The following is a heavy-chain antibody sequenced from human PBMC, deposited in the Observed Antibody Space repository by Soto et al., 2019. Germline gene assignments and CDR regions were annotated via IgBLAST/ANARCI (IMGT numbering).Heavy chain of an antibody. Sequence: SETLSLTCAVSSGSISSSNWWSWVRQPPGKGLEWIGGIYNSGSTTYNPSLKSRVTISVVKSKNQFSLKLSSVTAADTAVYYCARDGDGVVPAARGWFDPWGQGTLVTVSS. J-gene: IGHJ5*02. CDR3: ARDGDGVVPAARGWFDP. CDR2: IYNSGST. CDR1: SGSISSSNW. V-gene: IGHV4-4*02. D-gene: IGHD2-2*01.